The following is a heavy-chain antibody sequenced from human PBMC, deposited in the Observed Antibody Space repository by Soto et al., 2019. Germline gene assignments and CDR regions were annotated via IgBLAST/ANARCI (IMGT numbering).Heavy chain of an antibody. D-gene: IGHD3-10*01. CDR2: ISYDGSNK. Sequence: GKGLEWVAVISYDGSNKYYADSVKGRFTISRDNSKNTLYLRMNSLRAEDTAVYYCAKDPHNYYGSGSYYSHLGYWGQGTLVTVSS. J-gene: IGHJ4*02. V-gene: IGHV3-30*18. CDR3: AKDPHNYYGSGSYYSHLGY.